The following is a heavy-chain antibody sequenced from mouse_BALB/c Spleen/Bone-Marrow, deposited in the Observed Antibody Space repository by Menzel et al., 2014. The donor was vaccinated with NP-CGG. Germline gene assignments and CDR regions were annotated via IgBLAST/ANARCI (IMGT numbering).Heavy chain of an antibody. V-gene: IGHV1-87*01. CDR1: GYTFTSYW. CDR2: LYPGDGDT. Sequence: VQLQQSGAELARPGASVKLSCKASGYTFTSYWMQWVKQRPGQGLEWIGALYPGDGDTRYTQKFKGKATFTAAKSSSTGFMQLSLASEVSAGYLCARSCRDAMDYWCQGTSVTVSS. J-gene: IGHJ4*01. CDR3: ARSCRDAMDY.